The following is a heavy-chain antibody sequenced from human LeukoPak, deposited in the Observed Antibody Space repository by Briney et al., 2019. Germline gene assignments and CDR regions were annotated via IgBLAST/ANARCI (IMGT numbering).Heavy chain of an antibody. CDR2: IYYSGYT. D-gene: IGHD2-2*01. CDR3: ARETSGHHHFDY. J-gene: IGHJ4*02. V-gene: IGHV4-59*01. Sequence: SETLSLTCTVSGGSISSYYWSWIRQPPGKGLEWIAYIYYSGYTNYNPSLKSRVTISVDTSKNQFSLKLSCVTAADTAVYYCARETSGHHHFDYWGQGTLVTVSS. CDR1: GGSISSYY.